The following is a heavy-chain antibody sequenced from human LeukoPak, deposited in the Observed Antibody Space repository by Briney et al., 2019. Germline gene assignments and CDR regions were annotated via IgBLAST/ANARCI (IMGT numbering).Heavy chain of an antibody. Sequence: GGSLRLSCAASGFIFSSYTMSWVRQAPGKGLEWVSAITGSGSSTYYADSVKGRFTISRDNSKSTLDLQMNGLRAGDTAVYYCAKKTYYYDSNAYGSYYFDHWGQGTLVTVSS. CDR3: AKKTYYYDSNAYGSYYFDH. V-gene: IGHV3-23*01. J-gene: IGHJ4*02. CDR1: GFIFSSYT. CDR2: ITGSGSST. D-gene: IGHD3-22*01.